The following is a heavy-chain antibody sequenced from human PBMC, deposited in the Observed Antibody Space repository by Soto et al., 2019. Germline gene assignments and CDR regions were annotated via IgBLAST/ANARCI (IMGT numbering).Heavy chain of an antibody. CDR2: IYTSGST. Sequence: QVQLQESGPGLVKPSETLSLTCTVSGGSISSYYWSWIRQPAGKGLEWIGRIYTSGSTNYNPSLKSRVTMSVDPSKNPFSLKLCSVTAADTAVYYCARGGGYDSSGYLKDWGQGTLVTVSS. CDR3: ARGGGYDSSGYLKD. J-gene: IGHJ4*02. D-gene: IGHD3-22*01. CDR1: GGSISSYY. V-gene: IGHV4-4*07.